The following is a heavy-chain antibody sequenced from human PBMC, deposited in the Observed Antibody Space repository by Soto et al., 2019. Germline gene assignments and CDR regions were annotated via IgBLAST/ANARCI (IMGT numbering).Heavy chain of an antibody. CDR3: ARGGNHGDYVNYDY. J-gene: IGHJ4*02. Sequence: PSETLSLTCTVSGGSISSYYWSWIRQPPGKGLEWIGYIYYSGSTNYNPSLKSRVTISVDTSKNQFSLKLSSVTAADTAVYYCARGGNHGDYVNYDYWGQGTLVTVSS. V-gene: IGHV4-59*01. D-gene: IGHD4-17*01. CDR2: IYYSGST. CDR1: GGSISSYY.